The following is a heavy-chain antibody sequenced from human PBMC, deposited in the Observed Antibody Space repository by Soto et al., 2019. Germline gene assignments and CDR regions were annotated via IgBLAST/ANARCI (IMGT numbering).Heavy chain of an antibody. V-gene: IGHV3-23*01. CDR2: ISGNGASK. D-gene: IGHD3-10*01. CDR3: AKGLWFQEGGFDY. Sequence: EVQLLESGGRLLQPGGSLRLSCAASGITFGRYAMNWVRQAPGKGLEWVAGISGNGASKNYADSVKGRFIISRDNSKNPLDLQMNSRVVEDTAISYCAKGLWFQEGGFDYWGQGTLVTLSS. J-gene: IGHJ4*02. CDR1: GITFGRYA.